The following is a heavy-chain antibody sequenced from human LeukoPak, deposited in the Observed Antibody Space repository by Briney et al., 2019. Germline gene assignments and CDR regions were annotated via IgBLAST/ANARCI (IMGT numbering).Heavy chain of an antibody. J-gene: IGHJ4*02. CDR1: GFTFINNG. Sequence: PGGSLRLSCAASGFTFINNGMDWVRQAPGKGLEWVSSISSSSSYIYYADSVKRRFTISRDNAKISLSLQMNSLRAEDTAVYSCARDLSRGLFDYWGQGTLVTVSS. CDR2: ISSSSSYI. CDR3: ARDLSRGLFDY. V-gene: IGHV3-21*01. D-gene: IGHD2-15*01.